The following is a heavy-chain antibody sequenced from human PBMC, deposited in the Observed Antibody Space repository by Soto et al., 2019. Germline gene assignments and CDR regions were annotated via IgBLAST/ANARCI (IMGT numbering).Heavy chain of an antibody. J-gene: IGHJ4*02. CDR2: ISGSGGST. CDR1: GFTFSSYA. D-gene: IGHD2-8*01. V-gene: IGHV3-23*01. CDR3: AKLIVRRMVYEFIDY. Sequence: LSLTCAASGFTFSSYAMSWVRQAPGKGLEWVSAISGSGGSTYYADSVKGRFTISRDNSKNTLYLQMNSLRAEDTAVYYCAKLIVRRMVYEFIDYWGQGTLVTVSS.